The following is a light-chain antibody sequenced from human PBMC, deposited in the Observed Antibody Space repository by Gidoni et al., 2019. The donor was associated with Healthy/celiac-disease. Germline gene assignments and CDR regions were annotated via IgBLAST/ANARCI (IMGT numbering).Light chain of an antibody. Sequence: EIVMTQSPATLSVSPGERATLSCRASQSVSSNLAWYQQKPGQAPRLLIYGASPRATGNPARFSGSGSGTEFTLTISSLQSEDFAVYYCQQYNNWPQEFGQGTKVEIK. CDR3: QQYNNWPQE. CDR1: QSVSSN. CDR2: GAS. V-gene: IGKV3-15*01. J-gene: IGKJ1*01.